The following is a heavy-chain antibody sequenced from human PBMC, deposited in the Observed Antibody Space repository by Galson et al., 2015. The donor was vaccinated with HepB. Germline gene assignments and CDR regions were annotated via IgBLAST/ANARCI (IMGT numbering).Heavy chain of an antibody. J-gene: IGHJ4*02. Sequence: SVKVSCKASGGTFSSYAFTWVRQAPGQGLEWMGGIIPILGIANYAQKFQGRVTITADKSTSTAYMELSSLRSEDTAVYYCARVGATSYFDYWGQGTLVTVSS. V-gene: IGHV1-69*10. CDR2: IIPILGIA. CDR3: ARVGATSYFDY. D-gene: IGHD1-26*01. CDR1: GGTFSSYA.